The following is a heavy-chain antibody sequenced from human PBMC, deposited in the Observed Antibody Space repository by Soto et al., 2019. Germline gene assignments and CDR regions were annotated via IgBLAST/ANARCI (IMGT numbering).Heavy chain of an antibody. D-gene: IGHD4-17*01. V-gene: IGHV4-59*08. CDR2: TFYNGNV. J-gene: IGHJ4*02. CDR1: GVFISTSY. Sequence: QVQLQESGPGLVKPSETLSLTCTVSGVFISTSYWSWIRQPPGKGLEWIGCTFYNGNVIYNPSLKSRVTISVDTSKNRLSLKLTSVTVADTAVYYCARDYGDYEPHFGYWGQGTLVAVSS. CDR3: ARDYGDYEPHFGY.